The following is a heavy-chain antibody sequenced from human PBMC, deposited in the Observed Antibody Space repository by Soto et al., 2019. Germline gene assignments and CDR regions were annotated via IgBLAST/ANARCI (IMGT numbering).Heavy chain of an antibody. CDR1: GGSISSSNW. V-gene: IGHV4-4*02. J-gene: IGHJ4*02. CDR2: IYHSGST. D-gene: IGHD4-4*01. Sequence: SETLSLTCAVSGGSISSSNWWSWVRQPPGKGLEWIGEIYHSGSTNYNPSLKSRVTISVDKSKNQFSLKLSSVTAADTAVYYCASTRIMTTVTFDYWGQGTLVTVSS. CDR3: ASTRIMTTVTFDY.